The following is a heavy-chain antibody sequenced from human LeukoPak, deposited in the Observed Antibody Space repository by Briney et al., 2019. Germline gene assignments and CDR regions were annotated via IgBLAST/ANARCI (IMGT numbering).Heavy chain of an antibody. V-gene: IGHV3-30*02. D-gene: IGHD2-21*02. J-gene: IGHJ4*02. Sequence: GGSLRLSCAASGFTFSSYGMHWVRQAPGKGLEWVAFIRYDGSNKYYADSVKGRFTISRDNAKNSLYLQMNSLRVEDTAVYYCAGGLAYCGGDCGFWGQGTLVTVSS. CDR2: IRYDGSNK. CDR3: AGGLAYCGGDCGF. CDR1: GFTFSSYG.